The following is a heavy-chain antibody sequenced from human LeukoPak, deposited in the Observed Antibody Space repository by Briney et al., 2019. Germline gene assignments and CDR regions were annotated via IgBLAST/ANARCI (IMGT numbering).Heavy chain of an antibody. CDR2: ISYDGSNK. CDR3: AKDHGSGGYLGFDY. V-gene: IGHV3-30*18. D-gene: IGHD3-10*01. CDR1: GFTFSSYG. Sequence: GRSLRLSCAASGFTFSSYGMHWVRQAPGKGLEWVAVISYDGSNKYYADSVKGRFTISRDNSKNTLYLQMNSLRAEDTAVYYCAKDHGSGGYLGFDYWGQGTLVTVSS. J-gene: IGHJ4*02.